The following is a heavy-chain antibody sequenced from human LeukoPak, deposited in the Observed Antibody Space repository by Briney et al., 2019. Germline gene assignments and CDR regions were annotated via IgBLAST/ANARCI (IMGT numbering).Heavy chain of an antibody. CDR2: IYYIGTT. J-gene: IGHJ4*02. V-gene: IGHV4-59*01. CDR1: GGSFSTYY. Sequence: SETLSLTCTVSGGSFSTYYWSWIRQPPGKGLEWIGYIYYIGTTNYNPSLKSRVTISVDTSKNQFSLKLSSVTAADTAVYYCARAGGYCSGGSCPPLDYWGQGTLVTVSS. CDR3: ARAGGYCSGGSCPPLDY. D-gene: IGHD2-15*01.